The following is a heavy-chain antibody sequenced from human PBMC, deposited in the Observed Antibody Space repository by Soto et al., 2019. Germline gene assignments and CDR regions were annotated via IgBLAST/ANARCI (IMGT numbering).Heavy chain of an antibody. CDR1: GGTFSGYA. V-gene: IGHV1-69*01. D-gene: IGHD1-20*01. CDR2: IIPIFGTA. Sequence: VQLVQSGAEVKKPGSSVKVSCKASGGTFSGYAISWVRQAPGQGLEWMGGIIPIFGTANYEQKFQGRVTITADESTSTAYMELSSLRSEDTAVYYCARGLGGGNWNPGDHFDYWGQGTLVTVA. CDR3: ARGLGGGNWNPGDHFDY. J-gene: IGHJ4*02.